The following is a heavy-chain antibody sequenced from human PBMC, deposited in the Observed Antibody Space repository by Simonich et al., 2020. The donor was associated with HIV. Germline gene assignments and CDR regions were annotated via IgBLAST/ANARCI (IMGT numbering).Heavy chain of an antibody. J-gene: IGHJ4*02. Sequence: EVQLVESGGGLVQPGGSLRLSCAASGFTFSSYEMNWVRQAPGKGLDWVSYSSSSGSTIYYADSVKGRFTISRDNAKNSLYLQMNSLRAEDTAVYYCARVGSSSGWDYWGQGTLVTVSS. D-gene: IGHD6-6*01. CDR2: SSSSGSTI. CDR1: GFTFSSYE. CDR3: ARVGSSSGWDY. V-gene: IGHV3-48*03.